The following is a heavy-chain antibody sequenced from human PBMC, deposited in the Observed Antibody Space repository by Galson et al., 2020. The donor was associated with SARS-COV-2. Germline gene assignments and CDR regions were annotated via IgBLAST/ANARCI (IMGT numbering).Heavy chain of an antibody. D-gene: IGHD6-19*01. CDR2: ISGNSGSI. CDR1: GFPFDNYA. J-gene: IGHJ4*02. V-gene: IGHV3-9*01. Sequence: GGSLRPPWPAPGFPFDNYAFHWFRQAPGKGLEWVPGISGNSGSIGYADSVKGRFTISRDNAKNSLYLQMNSLRAEDTALYYCAKDNYGIAVAGMSLDYWGQGTLVTVSS. CDR3: AKDNYGIAVAGMSLDY.